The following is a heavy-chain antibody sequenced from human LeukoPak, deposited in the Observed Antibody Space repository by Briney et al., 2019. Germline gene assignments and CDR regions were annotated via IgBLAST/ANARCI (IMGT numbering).Heavy chain of an antibody. CDR1: GGSISSYY. J-gene: IGHJ4*02. D-gene: IGHD6-13*01. V-gene: IGHV4-59*12. CDR3: ARDAGAAAGTFDY. Sequence: SETLSLTCTVSGGSISSYYWSWIRQPPGKGLEWIGYIYYSGSTNYNPSLKSRVTISVDKSKNQFSLKLSSVTAADTAVYYCARDAGAAAGTFDYWGQGTLVTVSS. CDR2: IYYSGST.